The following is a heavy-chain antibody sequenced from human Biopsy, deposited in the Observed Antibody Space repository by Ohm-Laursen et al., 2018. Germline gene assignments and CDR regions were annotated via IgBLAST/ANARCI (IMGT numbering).Heavy chain of an antibody. CDR1: GYTFTDYY. J-gene: IGHJ2*01. D-gene: IGHD3-16*01. V-gene: IGHV1-2*02. CDR2: INPNSGGT. CDR3: ARGRLNYWYFDL. Sequence: ASVKVSCKPSGYTFTDYYIHWVRQAPGQGPERMGWINPNSGGTNYAQKFQGRVTMTRDTSMSTAYMELNRLRSDDTAVYYCARGRLNYWYFDLWGRGTLVTVSS.